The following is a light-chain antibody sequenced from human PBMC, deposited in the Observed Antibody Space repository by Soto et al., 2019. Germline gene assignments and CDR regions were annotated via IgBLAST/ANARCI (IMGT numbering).Light chain of an antibody. J-gene: IGKJ2*01. V-gene: IGKV3-11*01. CDR2: EAS. Sequence: EIVLTQSPATLSLSPGERATLSCRASQSVSSYLAWYQQKPGQAPRLLIYEASNRATGIPARFSGSGSGTDFTLTISSLQPDDFGTYYCHQYKSYTPYTIGQGTKVEIK. CDR3: HQYKSYTPYT. CDR1: QSVSSY.